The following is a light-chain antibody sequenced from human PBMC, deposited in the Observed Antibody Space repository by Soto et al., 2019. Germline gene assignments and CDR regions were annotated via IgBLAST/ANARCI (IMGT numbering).Light chain of an antibody. CDR1: QGISSY. J-gene: IGKJ5*01. Sequence: DIQLTQSPSFLSASAGDRVTITCRASQGISSYLAWYQQKPGKAPNLLIYTASTLQSGVPSRLSGSGSGTVFTLTFNILESDDFAVYYCHQYNSYPITFGQGARLEIK. CDR3: HQYNSYPIT. CDR2: TAS. V-gene: IGKV1-9*01.